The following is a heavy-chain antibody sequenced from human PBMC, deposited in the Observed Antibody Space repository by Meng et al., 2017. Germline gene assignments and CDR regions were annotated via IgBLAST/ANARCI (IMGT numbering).Heavy chain of an antibody. J-gene: IGHJ3*02. CDR3: ARSPLYCSSTSCNGYAFDI. CDR1: GFTFSSYG. V-gene: IGHV3-33*01. CDR2: IWYDGSNK. D-gene: IGHD2-2*01. Sequence: GESLKISCAASGFTFSSYGMHWVRQAPGKGLEWVAVIWYDGSNKYYADSVKGRFTISRDNSKNTLYLQMNSLRAEDTAVYYCARSPLYCSSTSCNGYAFDIWGQGTRVTGSS.